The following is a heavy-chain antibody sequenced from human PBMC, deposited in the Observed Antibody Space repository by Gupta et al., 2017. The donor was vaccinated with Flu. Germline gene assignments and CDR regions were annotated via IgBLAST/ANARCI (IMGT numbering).Heavy chain of an antibody. V-gene: IGHV3-48*03. CDR2: ISRSGSTI. D-gene: IGHD2-15*01. J-gene: IGHJ6*02. CDR3: ARGEYCSGGSCYSGGLWRVDYYYGMDV. CDR1: GFTFSRYA. Sequence: EVQLVESGGGLVQPGGSLRLSCAASGFTFSRYAMNWARQPPRKGLEGVSYISRSGSTIYYADSVKGRFTISRDNAKNSLYLQMNSLRAEDTAVYYCARGEYCSGGSCYSGGLWRVDYYYGMDVWGQGTTVTVSS.